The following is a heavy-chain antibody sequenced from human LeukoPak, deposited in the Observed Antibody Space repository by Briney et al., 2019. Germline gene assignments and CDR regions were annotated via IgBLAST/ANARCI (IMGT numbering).Heavy chain of an antibody. Sequence: PGESLRLSCAASGFTFSDYYMSWIRQAPGKGLEWVANIKQDGSERYYVDSVKGRFTISRDNAKNSLYLQMNSLRAEDTAVYYCARDRVVPAELYYYYYYMDVWGKGTTVTVSS. CDR1: GFTFSDYY. J-gene: IGHJ6*03. CDR3: ARDRVVPAELYYYYYYMDV. D-gene: IGHD2-2*01. CDR2: IKQDGSER. V-gene: IGHV3-7*01.